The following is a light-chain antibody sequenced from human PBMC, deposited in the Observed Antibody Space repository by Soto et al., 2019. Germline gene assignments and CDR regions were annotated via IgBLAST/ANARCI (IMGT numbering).Light chain of an antibody. CDR3: QQLNSYPIT. CDR1: QNITNF. J-gene: IGKJ5*01. CDR2: AAS. V-gene: IGKV1-9*01. Sequence: DIQMTQSPSSLSASVGDRVTIACRASQNITNFLNWYQHNPGKAPNLLIFAASHLQSGVSSRFSGSGSGTEFTLTINSLQPEDFATYYCQQLNSYPITFGQGTRLEIK.